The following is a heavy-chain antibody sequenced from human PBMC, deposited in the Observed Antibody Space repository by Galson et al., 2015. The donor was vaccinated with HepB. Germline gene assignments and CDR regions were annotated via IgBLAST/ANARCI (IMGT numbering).Heavy chain of an antibody. CDR3: AKPKSLGPIDY. J-gene: IGHJ4*02. CDR1: GFTFSSYT. Sequence: SLRLSCAASGFTFSSYTMNWVRQAPGKGLEWVSAIRPTDSTTHYADSVKGRFTISRDNSKNTLYLQMNSLRAEDTAVYYCAKPKSLGPIDYWGQGAMVTVSS. V-gene: IGHV3-23*01. D-gene: IGHD6-13*01. CDR2: IRPTDSTT.